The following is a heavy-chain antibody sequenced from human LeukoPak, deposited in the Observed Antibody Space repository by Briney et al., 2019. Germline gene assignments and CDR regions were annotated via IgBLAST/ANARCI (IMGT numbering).Heavy chain of an antibody. D-gene: IGHD1-1*01. Sequence: SETPSLTCAVYGGSFSGYYWSWICQPPGKGLEWIGEINHSGSTNYNPSLKSRVTISVDTSKNQFSLKLSSVTAADTAVYYCARGGHDGWFDPWGQGTLVTVSS. CDR3: ARGGHDGWFDP. V-gene: IGHV4-34*01. CDR2: INHSGST. CDR1: GGSFSGYY. J-gene: IGHJ5*02.